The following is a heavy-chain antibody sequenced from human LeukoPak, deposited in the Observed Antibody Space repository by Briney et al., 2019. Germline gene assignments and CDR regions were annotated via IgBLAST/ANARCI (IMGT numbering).Heavy chain of an antibody. CDR1: GYTLTELS. D-gene: IGHD1-26*01. CDR2: INPSGGST. CDR3: AREGLLGASYY. V-gene: IGHV1-46*01. Sequence: GASVKVSCKVSGYTLTELSMHWVRQAPGQGLEWMGIINPSGGSTSYAQKFQGRVTMTRDMSTSTVYMELSSLRSDDTAVYYCAREGLLGASYYWGQGTLVTVSS. J-gene: IGHJ4*02.